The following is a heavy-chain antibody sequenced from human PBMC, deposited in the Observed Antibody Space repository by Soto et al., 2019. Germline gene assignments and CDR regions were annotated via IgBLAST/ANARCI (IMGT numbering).Heavy chain of an antibody. V-gene: IGHV3-7*03. J-gene: IGHJ4*02. D-gene: IGHD4-17*01. CDR1: GFSLSNYW. CDR2: IKQDGSAT. Sequence: EVQLVESGGGLVQPGGSLRLSCAASGFSLSNYWMTWVRRAPVKRPEWVANIKQDGSATYYMDSVRGRFTISRNNANNSLFWQMNSLRAEDTALYYCARWTTALDYWGQGALVTVSS. CDR3: ARWTTALDY.